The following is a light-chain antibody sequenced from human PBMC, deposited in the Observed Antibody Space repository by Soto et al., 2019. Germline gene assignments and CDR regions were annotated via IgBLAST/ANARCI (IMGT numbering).Light chain of an antibody. CDR2: AAS. Sequence: DIQMTQSPSSVSASLGDRVTITCRASQHISTWLVWYQQKTGKAPQLLIYAASSLQTGVPSRFSGSGSGTDFSLTISSLQPEDSATYYCQQANSFPFTFGQGTRLEI. CDR3: QQANSFPFT. V-gene: IGKV1-12*01. J-gene: IGKJ2*01. CDR1: QHISTW.